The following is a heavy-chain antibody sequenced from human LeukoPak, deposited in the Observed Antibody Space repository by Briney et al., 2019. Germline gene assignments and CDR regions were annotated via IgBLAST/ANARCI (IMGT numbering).Heavy chain of an antibody. Sequence: PSETLSLTCTVSGGSINSHYWSWIRQPAGQGLEWIGRIYSTGSTSYNPSLKSRVTMSVDTSNNQLSLKLSSVTAADTAVYYCAREGLEDCSGASCYFLFDPWAREPWSPSPQ. CDR3: AREGLEDCSGASCYFLFDP. CDR2: IYSTGST. D-gene: IGHD2-15*01. CDR1: GGSINSHY. V-gene: IGHV4-4*07. J-gene: IGHJ5*02.